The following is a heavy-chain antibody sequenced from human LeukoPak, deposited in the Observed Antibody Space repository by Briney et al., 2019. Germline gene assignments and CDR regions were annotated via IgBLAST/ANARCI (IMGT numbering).Heavy chain of an antibody. V-gene: IGHV3-23*01. CDR3: ARDSGSYLQPTDY. Sequence: GGSLRLPCAASGFTFSSYRMNWVRQAPGKGLEWVSSITGNGLSTYYADSVKGRFTISRDNSKSTLYLQMNSLRGDDTAVYHCARDSGSYLQPTDYWGQGTLVTVSS. J-gene: IGHJ4*02. D-gene: IGHD1-26*01. CDR1: GFTFSSYR. CDR2: ITGNGLST.